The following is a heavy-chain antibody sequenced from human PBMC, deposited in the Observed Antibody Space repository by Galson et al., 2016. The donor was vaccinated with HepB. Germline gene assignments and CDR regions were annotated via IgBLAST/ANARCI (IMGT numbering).Heavy chain of an antibody. Sequence: SLRLSCAASGFTFSNYALHWVRQAPGKGLEWVAVISFDVDNADYADSVRGRFTISRDNSKSTVYLQMSSLRVEDTAVYYCARDLKGFYYDSLGLWGQGTLVTVSS. J-gene: IGHJ4*02. V-gene: IGHV3-30-3*01. CDR1: GFTFSNYA. CDR3: ARDLKGFYYDSLGL. D-gene: IGHD3-22*01. CDR2: ISFDVDNA.